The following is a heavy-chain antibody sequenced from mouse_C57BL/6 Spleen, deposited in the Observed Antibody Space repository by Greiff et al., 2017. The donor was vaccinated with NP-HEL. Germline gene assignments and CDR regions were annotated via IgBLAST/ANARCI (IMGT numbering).Heavy chain of an antibody. V-gene: IGHV3-6*01. Sequence: EVQVVESGPGLVKPSQSLSLTCSVTGYSITSGYYWNWIRQFPGNKLEWMGYISYDGSNNYNPSLKNRISITRDTSKNQFFLKLNSVTTEDTATYYCARDWDGYFDVWGTGTTVTVSS. CDR2: ISYDGSN. CDR3: ARDWDGYFDV. CDR1: GYSITSGYY. D-gene: IGHD4-1*01. J-gene: IGHJ1*03.